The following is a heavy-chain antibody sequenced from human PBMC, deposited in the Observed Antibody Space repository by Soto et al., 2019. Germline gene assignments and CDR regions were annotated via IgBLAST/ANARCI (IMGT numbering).Heavy chain of an antibody. CDR2: IDPSDSYT. V-gene: IGHV5-10-1*01. Sequence: GESLKISSKGSGYSFTSYWISWVRQMPGKGLEWMGRIDPSDSYTNYSPSFQGHVTISADKSISTAYLQWSSLKASGTSMYYCARLQGPYYYGMDVWGQGATVTVSS. CDR3: ARLQGPYYYGMDV. D-gene: IGHD2-15*01. J-gene: IGHJ6*02. CDR1: GYSFTSYW.